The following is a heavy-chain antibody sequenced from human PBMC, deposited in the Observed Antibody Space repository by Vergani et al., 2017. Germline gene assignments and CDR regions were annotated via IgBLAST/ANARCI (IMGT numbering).Heavy chain of an antibody. V-gene: IGHV4-59*01. CDR3: ARVWQWTERGADAFDI. J-gene: IGHJ3*02. CDR1: GSSISRYY. D-gene: IGHD6-19*01. Sequence: QVQLQESGPGLVQPSGTLSLTCTVSGSSISRYYLRWIRQPPGTGLDWIWYIYYRGSTNYNPSLKSRVTMSVDTSKNQFSLKLSSVTAADTAVYYCARVWQWTERGADAFDIWGQGTMVTVSS. CDR2: IYYRGST.